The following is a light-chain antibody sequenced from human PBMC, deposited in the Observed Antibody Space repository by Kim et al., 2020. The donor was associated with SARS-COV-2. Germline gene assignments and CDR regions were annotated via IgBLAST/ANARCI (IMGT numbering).Light chain of an antibody. V-gene: IGLV3-21*04. CDR2: YDS. Sequence: YELTQPPSVSVAPGKTAGITCGADNIASKSVHWYQQKPGQAPVLVMYYDSDRPAGIPERFSGSNSGNTATLTISRVEGGDEAVYFCQVWDTSSGHFFGGGTQLTVL. CDR1: NIASKS. J-gene: IGLJ2*01. CDR3: QVWDTSSGHF.